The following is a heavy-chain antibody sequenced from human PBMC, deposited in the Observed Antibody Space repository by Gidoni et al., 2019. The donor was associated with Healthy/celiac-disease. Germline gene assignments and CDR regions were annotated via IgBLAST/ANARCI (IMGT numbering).Heavy chain of an antibody. CDR3: ARDFRGSVGYFDY. Sequence: VQLQESGPGLVKPSQTLSLTCTVSGRPTSSGGYYRSWIRQHPGKGLEWIRYIYYSGSTYYNPSLKSRVTISVDTSKNQFPRKLSSVTAADTAVYYCARDFRGSVGYFDYWGQGTLVTVSS. J-gene: IGHJ4*02. CDR2: IYYSGST. D-gene: IGHD1-26*01. V-gene: IGHV4-31*03. CDR1: GRPTSSGGYY.